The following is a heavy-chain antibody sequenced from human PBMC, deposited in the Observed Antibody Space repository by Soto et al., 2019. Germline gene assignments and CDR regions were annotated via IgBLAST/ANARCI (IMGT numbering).Heavy chain of an antibody. J-gene: IGHJ5*02. CDR3: ARGEPTYYDFWSGYYKDWFDP. Sequence: GASVKVSCKASGYTFTSYGINWVRQAPGQGLEWMGWISAYNGNPNYAQKLQGRVTMTTDTSTSTAYMELRSLRSDDTAVYYCARGEPTYYDFWSGYYKDWFDPWGQGTLVTVSS. CDR1: GYTFTSYG. D-gene: IGHD3-3*01. CDR2: ISAYNGNP. V-gene: IGHV1-18*01.